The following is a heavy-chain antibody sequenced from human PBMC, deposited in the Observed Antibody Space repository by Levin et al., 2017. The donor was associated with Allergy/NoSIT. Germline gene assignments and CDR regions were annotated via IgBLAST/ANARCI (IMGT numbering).Heavy chain of an antibody. D-gene: IGHD1-26*01. V-gene: IGHV3-30*04. J-gene: IGHJ4*02. Sequence: LSLTCAASGFTFSSYAMHWVRQAPGKGLEWVAVISYDGSNKYYADSVKGRFTISRDNSKNTLYLQMNSLRAEDTAVYYCARDGEWELLIYYFDYWGQGTLVTVSS. CDR1: GFTFSSYA. CDR2: ISYDGSNK. CDR3: ARDGEWELLIYYFDY.